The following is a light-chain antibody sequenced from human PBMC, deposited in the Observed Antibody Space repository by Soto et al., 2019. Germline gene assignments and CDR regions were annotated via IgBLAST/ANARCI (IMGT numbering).Light chain of an antibody. Sequence: QSALTQPPSASGSPGQSVTISCTGTSSDVGGYNYVSWYQQHPGKAPKLMIYEVSKRPSGVPDRFSGSKSGNTASLTVSGLQAEDEPDYYCTSYAGSNNFVVFGGGTKVTVL. J-gene: IGLJ2*01. V-gene: IGLV2-8*01. CDR2: EVS. CDR3: TSYAGSNNFVV. CDR1: SSDVGGYNY.